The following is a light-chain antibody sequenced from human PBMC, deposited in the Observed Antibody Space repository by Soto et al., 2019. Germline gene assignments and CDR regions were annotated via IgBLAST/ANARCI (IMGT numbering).Light chain of an antibody. CDR2: DVS. CDR1: SSDVGGYNY. J-gene: IGLJ1*01. V-gene: IGLV2-14*01. Sequence: QSALTQPASVSGSRGQSITISCTGTSSDVGGYNYVSWYQQHPGKAPKLMIYDVSNRPSGVSNRFSGSKSGNTASLTISGLQAEDEAGYYCSSYTSSSTYVFGTGTKVTVL. CDR3: SSYTSSSTYV.